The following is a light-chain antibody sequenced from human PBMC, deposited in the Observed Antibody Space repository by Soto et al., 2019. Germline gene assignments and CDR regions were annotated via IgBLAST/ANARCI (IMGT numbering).Light chain of an antibody. CDR2: GAS. Sequence: DIPMTQSPSSLSASVGDRVTLTCRASQSISSFLNWYQQKPGKSPKVLIYGASSLPTGVPSRFSGSGSGTDFTLTSSSLQPEDSATYYCQQSHSAWTFGQGTKVE. CDR3: QQSHSAWT. V-gene: IGKV1-39*01. CDR1: QSISSF. J-gene: IGKJ1*01.